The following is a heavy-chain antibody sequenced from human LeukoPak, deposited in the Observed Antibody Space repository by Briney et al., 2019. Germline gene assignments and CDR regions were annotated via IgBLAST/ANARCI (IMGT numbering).Heavy chain of an antibody. J-gene: IGHJ4*02. CDR1: GYTFISYG. CDR2: ISAYNGVT. Sequence: ASVKVSCKTSGYTFISYGLSWVRQAPGQGLEWMGWISAYNGVTNYAQRLQGRVTMTTDTSTTTAYMELRSLRSDDTAVYYCARVLYYYDSSGSRYSFDYWGQGTLVTVSS. D-gene: IGHD3-22*01. CDR3: ARVLYYYDSSGSRYSFDY. V-gene: IGHV1-18*04.